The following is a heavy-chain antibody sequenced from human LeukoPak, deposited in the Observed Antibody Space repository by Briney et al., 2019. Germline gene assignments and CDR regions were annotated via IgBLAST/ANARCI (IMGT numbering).Heavy chain of an antibody. Sequence: ASQTLSLTCAVSGDSVSSKNGAWNWIRQSPSRGLELLGRTYYRSKWYNDYAESMEGRMTISQDTSKSQYSLHLNSVTPDDTAVYYCARDLGTTGWHTFDYWGQGTLVTVSS. J-gene: IGHJ4*02. CDR2: TYYRSKWYN. V-gene: IGHV6-1*01. CDR3: ARDLGTTGWHTFDY. CDR1: GDSVSSKNGA. D-gene: IGHD6-19*01.